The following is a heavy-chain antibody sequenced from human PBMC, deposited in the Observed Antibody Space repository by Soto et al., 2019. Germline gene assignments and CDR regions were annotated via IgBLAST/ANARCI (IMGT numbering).Heavy chain of an antibody. D-gene: IGHD2-15*01. J-gene: IGHJ6*03. V-gene: IGHV4-59*08. Sequence: PSETLSLTCTVSGGSISSYYWRWIRQPPGKGLEWIGYIYYSGSTNYNPSLKSRVTISVDTSKNQFSLKLSSVTAPDTAVYYCARARRLGYCSGGSFAPYYCYMDVWGKGTTVTVSS. CDR1: GGSISSYY. CDR2: IYYSGST. CDR3: ARARRLGYCSGGSFAPYYCYMDV.